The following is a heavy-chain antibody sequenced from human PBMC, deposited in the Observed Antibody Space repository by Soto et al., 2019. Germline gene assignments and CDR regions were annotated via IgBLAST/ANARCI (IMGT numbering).Heavy chain of an antibody. CDR3: ARRIQLWLNNWFDP. Sequence: SETLSLTCTVSGGSISSYYWSWNRQPPGKGLEWIGYIYYSGSTNYNPSLKSRVTISVDTSKNQFSLKLSSVTAADTAVYYCARRIQLWLNNWFDPWGQGTLVTVSS. V-gene: IGHV4-59*08. CDR2: IYYSGST. CDR1: GGSISSYY. D-gene: IGHD5-18*01. J-gene: IGHJ5*02.